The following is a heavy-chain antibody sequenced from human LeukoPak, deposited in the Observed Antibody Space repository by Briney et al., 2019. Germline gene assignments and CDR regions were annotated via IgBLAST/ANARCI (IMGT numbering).Heavy chain of an antibody. D-gene: IGHD3-9*01. CDR1: GFTFSSYE. J-gene: IGHJ4*02. CDR2: ISSSGSTI. V-gene: IGHV3-48*03. Sequence: PGGSLRLSSAASGFTFSSYEMNWVRQAPGKGLEWVSYISSSGSTIYYADSVKGRFTISRDNAKNSLYLQMNSLRAEDTAVYYCARILRYSSVFDYWGQGTLVTVSS. CDR3: ARILRYSSVFDY.